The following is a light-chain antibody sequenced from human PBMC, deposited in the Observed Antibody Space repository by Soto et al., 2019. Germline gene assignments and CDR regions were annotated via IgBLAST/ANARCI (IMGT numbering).Light chain of an antibody. CDR2: GAS. CDR1: QSVSSSY. Sequence: EIVLTQSPGTMSWSPGERATLSCRASQSVSSSYLAWYQQKPGQAPRLLIYGASSRATGIPDRFSGRGSGTDFTLTISRLQPEVFAVYYCQQYGSSPQLTFGGVTKVEIK. J-gene: IGKJ4*01. CDR3: QQYGSSPQLT. V-gene: IGKV3-20*01.